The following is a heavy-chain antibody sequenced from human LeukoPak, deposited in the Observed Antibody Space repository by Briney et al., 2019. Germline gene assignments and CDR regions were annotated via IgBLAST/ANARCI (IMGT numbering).Heavy chain of an antibody. V-gene: IGHV1-18*01. D-gene: IGHD3-22*01. J-gene: IGHJ4*02. CDR2: ISAYNGNT. CDR1: GYTFTSYG. Sequence: ASVKVSCKASGYTFTSYGISWVRQAPGQGLEWMGWISAYNGNTNYAQKLQGRVTMTTDTSTSTAYMELRSLRSDDTAVYYCARDPPDYYDGSGLGCWGQGTLVTVSS. CDR3: ARDPPDYYDGSGLGC.